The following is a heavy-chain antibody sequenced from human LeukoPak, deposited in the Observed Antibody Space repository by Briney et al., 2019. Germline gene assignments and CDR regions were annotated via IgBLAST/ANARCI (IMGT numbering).Heavy chain of an antibody. V-gene: IGHV4-34*01. CDR2: INHSGST. Sequence: SETLSLTCAVYGGSFSGYYWSWIRQPPGKGLEWIGEINHSGSTNYNPSLKSRVTISVDTSKNQFSLKLSSVTAADTAVYYCARVRVRRWFDPWGQGTLVTVSS. CDR1: GGSFSGYY. D-gene: IGHD1-1*01. CDR3: ARVRVRRWFDP. J-gene: IGHJ5*02.